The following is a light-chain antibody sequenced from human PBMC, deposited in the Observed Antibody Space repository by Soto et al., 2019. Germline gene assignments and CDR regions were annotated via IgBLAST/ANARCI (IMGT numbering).Light chain of an antibody. CDR3: QQATSFPRT. J-gene: IGKJ1*01. Sequence: DIQMTQSPSTLSASVGDRVTITCRASQSISSRLAWYQQKPGKAPKLLIYDASSLESGVPSRFSGSGSGTEFTLTISSLQPEDFATYYCQQATSFPRTFGQGTKVDIK. CDR1: QSISSR. CDR2: DAS. V-gene: IGKV1-5*01.